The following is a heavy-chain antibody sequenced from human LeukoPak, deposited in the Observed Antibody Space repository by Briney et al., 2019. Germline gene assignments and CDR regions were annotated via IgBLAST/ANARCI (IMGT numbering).Heavy chain of an antibody. Sequence: XXRQPPXKGLEWIGEIYHSGSTNYNPSLKSRVTISVDKSKNQFSLKLSSVTAADTAVYYCARDRALTRWGQGTLVTVSS. J-gene: IGHJ4*02. CDR3: ARDRALTR. V-gene: IGHV4-4*02. D-gene: IGHD2-21*02. CDR2: IYHSGST.